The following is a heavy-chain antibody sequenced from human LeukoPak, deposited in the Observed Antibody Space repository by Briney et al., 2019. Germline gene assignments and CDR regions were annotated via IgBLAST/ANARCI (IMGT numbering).Heavy chain of an antibody. CDR3: AKGGGDYLIYYGMDV. Sequence: GGSLRLSCAASGFXFSSFGLHWVRQAPGKGLEWVARISYEGSNKYYADSVKGRFTISRDNSKNTLYLQMNTLRAEDTAVYYCAKGGGDYLIYYGMDVWGQGATVTVSS. CDR2: ISYEGSNK. CDR1: GFXFSSFG. D-gene: IGHD4-17*01. V-gene: IGHV3-30*18. J-gene: IGHJ6*02.